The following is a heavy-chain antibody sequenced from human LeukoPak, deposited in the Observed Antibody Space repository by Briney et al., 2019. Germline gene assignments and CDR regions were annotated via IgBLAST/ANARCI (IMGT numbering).Heavy chain of an antibody. CDR2: IYSGGST. V-gene: IGHV3-53*01. Sequence: GGSLRLSCAASGFTASSNYMSWVRQAPGKGLEWVSVIYSGGSTYYADSVKGRFTISRDNSKNTLYLQMNSLRAEDTAVYYCAGGYDSSGYTPLDDAFDIWGQGTMVTVSS. CDR3: AGGYDSSGYTPLDDAFDI. CDR1: GFTASSNY. J-gene: IGHJ3*02. D-gene: IGHD3-22*01.